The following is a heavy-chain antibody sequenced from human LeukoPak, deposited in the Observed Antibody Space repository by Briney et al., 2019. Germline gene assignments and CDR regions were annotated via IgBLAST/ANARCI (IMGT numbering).Heavy chain of an antibody. D-gene: IGHD6-13*01. Sequence: SETLSLTCTVSGGSISSYYWSWIRQPAGKGLEWIGYIHYSGSTNYNPSLKSRVTISKDTSKSQFSLKLNSVTAADTALYYCARFVGSSWLAFDIWGQGTMVTVSS. CDR3: ARFVGSSWLAFDI. V-gene: IGHV4-59*01. CDR2: IHYSGST. CDR1: GGSISSYY. J-gene: IGHJ3*02.